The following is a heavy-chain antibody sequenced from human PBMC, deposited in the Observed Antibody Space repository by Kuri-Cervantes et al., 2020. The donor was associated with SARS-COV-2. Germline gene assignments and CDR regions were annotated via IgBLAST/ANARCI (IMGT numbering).Heavy chain of an antibody. CDR1: GYSISSGFY. CDR2: IYHSGST. Sequence: GSLRLSCSVSGYSISSGFYWAWIRQPPGKGLEWIGSIYHSGSTYYNPSLKSRVTISVDTSKNQFSLKLSSVTAADTAVYKCARHKIVVVPGYFDYWGQGTLVTVSS. J-gene: IGHJ4*02. CDR3: ARHKIVVVPGYFDY. D-gene: IGHD3-22*01. V-gene: IGHV4-38-2*02.